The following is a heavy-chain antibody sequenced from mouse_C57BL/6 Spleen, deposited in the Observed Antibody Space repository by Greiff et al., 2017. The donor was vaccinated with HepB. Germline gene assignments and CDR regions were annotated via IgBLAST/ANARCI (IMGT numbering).Heavy chain of an antibody. CDR1: GYTFTDYY. D-gene: IGHD1-1*01. CDR3: ARWGYYGSSRYFDV. CDR2: INPNNGGT. J-gene: IGHJ1*03. Sequence: EVQLQQSGPELVKPGASVKISCKASGYTFTDYYMNWVKQSHGKSLEWIGDINPNNGGTSYNQKFKGKATLTVDKSSSTAYMELRSLTSEDSAVYYCARWGYYGSSRYFDVWGTGTTVTVSS. V-gene: IGHV1-26*01.